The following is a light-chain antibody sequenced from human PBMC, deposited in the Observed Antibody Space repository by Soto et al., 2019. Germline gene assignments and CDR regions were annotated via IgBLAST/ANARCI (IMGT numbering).Light chain of an antibody. Sequence: DIQMTQSPSTLSASVGDRVTITCRASQSISSWLAWYQQKPGKAPKLLFYKASSLESGVPSRLSGSGSGTEFNLTISSLQPDDFATYYCQQYNSYSRTFGQGTKVEIK. CDR3: QQYNSYSRT. V-gene: IGKV1-5*03. J-gene: IGKJ1*01. CDR2: KAS. CDR1: QSISSW.